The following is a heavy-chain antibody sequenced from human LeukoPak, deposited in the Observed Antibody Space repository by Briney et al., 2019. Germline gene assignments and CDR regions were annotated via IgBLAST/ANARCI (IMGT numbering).Heavy chain of an antibody. CDR2: ISGSGGST. V-gene: IGHV3-23*01. CDR1: GFTFSSYA. CDR3: ASFTYYYDSSGLI. D-gene: IGHD3-22*01. Sequence: GGSLRLSRAASGFTFSSYAMSWVRQAPGKGLEWVSAISGSGGSTYYADSVKGRFTISRDNSKNTLYLQMNCLRAEDTAVYYCASFTYYYDSSGLIWGQGTLVTVSS. J-gene: IGHJ4*02.